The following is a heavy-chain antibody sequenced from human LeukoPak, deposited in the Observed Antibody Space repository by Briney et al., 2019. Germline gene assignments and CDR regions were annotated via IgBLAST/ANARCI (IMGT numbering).Heavy chain of an antibody. CDR1: GYTFTSYG. J-gene: IGHJ6*03. V-gene: IGHV1-18*01. CDR3: ARASGNWTQGYYYYYYMDV. D-gene: IGHD1-1*01. Sequence: ASVKVSCKASGYTFTSYGISWVRQAPGQGLEWMGWISAYNGNTNYAQKLQGRVTMTTDTSTSTAYMELRSLRSDDTAVYYCARASGNWTQGYYYYYYMDVWGKGTTDTVSS. CDR2: ISAYNGNT.